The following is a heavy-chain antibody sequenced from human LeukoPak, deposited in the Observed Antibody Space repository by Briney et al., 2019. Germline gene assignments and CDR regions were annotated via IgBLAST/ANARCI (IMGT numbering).Heavy chain of an antibody. D-gene: IGHD3-10*01. CDR2: IHYSGST. Sequence: PSETLSLTCTVTGGSISRYYWSWIRQPPGKELEWIGYIHYSGSTNYNPSLKSRVTITVYTSKNEFSLKLSSGTAADTAVYYCARHGNYGNYFYYGMDVWGQGTTVTVSS. CDR3: ARHGNYGNYFYYGMDV. V-gene: IGHV4-59*08. J-gene: IGHJ6*02. CDR1: GGSISRYY.